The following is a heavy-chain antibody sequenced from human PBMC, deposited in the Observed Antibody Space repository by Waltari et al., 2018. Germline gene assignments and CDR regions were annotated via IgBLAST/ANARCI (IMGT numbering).Heavy chain of an antibody. CDR3: ARNMVQGVTYYYYYGMDV. CDR1: GYTFTSYA. J-gene: IGHJ6*02. CDR2: INAGNGNT. Sequence: QVQLVQSGAEVKKPGASVKVSCKASGYTFTSYAMHWVRQAPGQRLEWMGWINAGNGNTKYSQKFQGRVTITRDTSASTAYMELSSLRSEDTAVYYCARNMVQGVTYYYYYGMDVWGQGTTVTVSS. D-gene: IGHD3-10*01. V-gene: IGHV1-3*01.